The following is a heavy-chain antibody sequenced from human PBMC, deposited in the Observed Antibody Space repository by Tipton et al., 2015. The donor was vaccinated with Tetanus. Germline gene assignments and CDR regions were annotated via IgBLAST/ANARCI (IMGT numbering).Heavy chain of an antibody. J-gene: IGHJ4*02. CDR3: AKDILHYYDSSGYYYTRFDY. D-gene: IGHD3-22*01. CDR1: GFTFSSYA. Sequence: CAASGFTFSSYAMSWVRQAPGKGLEWVSAISGSGGSTYYADSVKGRFTISRDSSKNTLYLQMNSLRAEDTAVYYCAKDILHYYDSSGYYYTRFDYWGQGTLVTVSS. V-gene: IGHV3-23*01. CDR2: ISGSGGST.